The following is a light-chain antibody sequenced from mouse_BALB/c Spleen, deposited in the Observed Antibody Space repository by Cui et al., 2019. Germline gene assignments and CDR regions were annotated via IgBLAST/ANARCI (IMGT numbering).Light chain of an antibody. J-gene: IGKJ5*01. V-gene: IGKV4-68*01. Sequence: HIDLTQSPALMSASPGEKGTMTCSASSSVSYMYWYQQKPRSSPKPWIYLTSNLASGVPARFSGSGSGTSYSLTISSMEAEDAATYYCQQWSSNPPTFGAGTKLELK. CDR3: QQWSSNPPT. CDR1: SSVSY. CDR2: LTS.